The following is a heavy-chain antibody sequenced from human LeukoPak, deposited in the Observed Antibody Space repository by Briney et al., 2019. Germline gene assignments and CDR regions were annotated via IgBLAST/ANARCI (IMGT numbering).Heavy chain of an antibody. CDR2: INHSGST. V-gene: IGHV4-34*01. J-gene: IGHJ4*02. CDR3: ARLKGATGFDY. CDR1: GGSFSGYY. D-gene: IGHD1-26*01. Sequence: SETLSLTCAVYGGSFSGYYWSWTRQPPGKGLEWIGEINHSGSTNYNPSLKSRVTISVDTSKNQFSLKLSSVTAADTAVYYCARLKGATGFDYWGQGTLVTVSS.